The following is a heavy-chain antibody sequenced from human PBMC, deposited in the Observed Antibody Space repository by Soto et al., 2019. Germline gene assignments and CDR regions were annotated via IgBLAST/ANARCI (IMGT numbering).Heavy chain of an antibody. Sequence: EVQLVESGGGLVQPGGSLRLACAASGITISRSWMTWVRQAPGKGLEWVANIDEDGSYTVYLDSVKGRFTISRDNARESVYVQMNSRRAADTAVYYCARDPYLGYYGAFDMWGGGTMVTVSS. V-gene: IGHV3-7*01. CDR1: GITISRSW. J-gene: IGHJ3*02. CDR2: IDEDGSYT. D-gene: IGHD3-10*01. CDR3: ARDPYLGYYGAFDM.